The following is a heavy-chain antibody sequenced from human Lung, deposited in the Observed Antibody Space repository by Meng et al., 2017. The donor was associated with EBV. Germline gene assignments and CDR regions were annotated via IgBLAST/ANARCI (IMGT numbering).Heavy chain of an antibody. CDR1: GYTFTSYA. Sequence: VQPGFELKQPGPPVKVPCRPSGYTFTSYAINWVRQAPGQGPDWMGWIDPNTGNPTYDQGFTGRFVFSLDTSVSTAYLQINSLRADDTAVYYCARDSPLDGYSLLDYWGQGTLVTVSS. CDR3: ARDSPLDGYSLLDY. J-gene: IGHJ4*02. D-gene: IGHD5-24*01. CDR2: IDPNTGNP. V-gene: IGHV7-4-1*02.